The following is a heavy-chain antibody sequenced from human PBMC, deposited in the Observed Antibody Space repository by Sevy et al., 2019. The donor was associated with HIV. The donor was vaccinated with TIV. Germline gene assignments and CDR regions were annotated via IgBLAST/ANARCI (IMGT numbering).Heavy chain of an antibody. CDR1: GFIFSDYY. V-gene: IGHV3-11*06. Sequence: GGSLRLSCAASGFIFSDYYMSWIRQSPGKGLEWVSDISSGTTHRKYADSVKGRFTISRDNAKNSLYLQMNSLTVEDTAVYYCARDRRNYSGQYFDFWGQGTQVTVSS. D-gene: IGHD1-7*01. CDR2: ISSGTTHR. CDR3: ARDRRNYSGQYFDF. J-gene: IGHJ4*02.